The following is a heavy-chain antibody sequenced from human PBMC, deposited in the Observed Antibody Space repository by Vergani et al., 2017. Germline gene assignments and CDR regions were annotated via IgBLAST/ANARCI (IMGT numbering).Heavy chain of an antibody. J-gene: IGHJ5*02. CDR1: GFTFSSHG. CDR2: IYSGDET. V-gene: IGHV3-NL1*01. CDR3: ARGNYYGSGTYVDP. D-gene: IGHD3-10*01. Sequence: QVQLVESEGGVVQPGRSLTLSCVASGFTFSSHGMHWVRQAPGKGLKWVSHIYSGDETYYADSVKGRVTISRDTSKNNLHLQINNLRVEDTAVYYCARGNYYGSGTYVDPWGQGALVTVSS.